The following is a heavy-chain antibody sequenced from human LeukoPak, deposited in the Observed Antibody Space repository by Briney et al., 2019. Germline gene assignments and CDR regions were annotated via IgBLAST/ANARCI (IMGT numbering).Heavy chain of an antibody. CDR2: INHSGST. CDR3: ARRPAHSQQLVK. Sequence: SETLSLTCAVYGGSFSGYYWSWIRQPPGKGLEWIGEINHSGSTNYNPSLKSRVTISVDTSKNQFSLKLSSVTAADTAVYYCARRPAHSQQLVKWGQGTLVTVSS. J-gene: IGHJ4*02. D-gene: IGHD6-13*01. CDR1: GGSFSGYY. V-gene: IGHV4-34*01.